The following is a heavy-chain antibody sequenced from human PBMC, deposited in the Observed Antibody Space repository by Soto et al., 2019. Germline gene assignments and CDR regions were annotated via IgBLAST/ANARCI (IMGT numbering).Heavy chain of an antibody. CDR3: ARHVYYDVLKKNY. Sequence: GESLKISCKGSGYNFANYWIGWVRQMPGKGLEWMGIIYPGNSDTRYSPSFQGQVTVSADTSISTAYLEWSSLKASDTAIYYCARHVYYDVLKKNYWGQGTLVTVSS. V-gene: IGHV5-51*01. CDR1: GYNFANYW. J-gene: IGHJ4*02. D-gene: IGHD3-9*01. CDR2: IYPGNSDT.